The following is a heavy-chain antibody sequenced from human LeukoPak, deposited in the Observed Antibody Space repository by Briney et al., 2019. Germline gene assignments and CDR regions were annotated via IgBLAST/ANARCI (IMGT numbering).Heavy chain of an antibody. CDR3: AKLLITSAGSADFDY. CDR2: ISSSGGST. Sequence: GSLRLSCAASGFTFSTYGMSWVRQAPGKGLEWVSGISSSGGSTFYAGSVKGRFTVSRDNSKNTLYLEMNNLRAGDTAVYHCAKLLITSAGSADFDYWGQGTLVTVSS. V-gene: IGHV3-23*01. CDR1: GFTFSTYG. J-gene: IGHJ4*02. D-gene: IGHD6-13*01.